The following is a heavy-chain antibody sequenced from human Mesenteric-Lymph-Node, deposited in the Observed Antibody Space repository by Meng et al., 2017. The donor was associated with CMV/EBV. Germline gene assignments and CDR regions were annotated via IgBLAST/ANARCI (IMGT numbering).Heavy chain of an antibody. D-gene: IGHD3-3*01. CDR2: IKQDGSET. V-gene: IGHV3-7*01. J-gene: IGHJ4*02. CDR3: ARDCHDFWRGFDY. CDR1: EFTFSSYA. Sequence: GGSLRLSCAASEFTFSSYAMSWVRQAPGKGLEWVGNIKQDGSETYYVDSVKGRFTISRDNAKNSLYLQMNSLRAEDTAVYYCARDCHDFWRGFDYWGQGTMVTVSS.